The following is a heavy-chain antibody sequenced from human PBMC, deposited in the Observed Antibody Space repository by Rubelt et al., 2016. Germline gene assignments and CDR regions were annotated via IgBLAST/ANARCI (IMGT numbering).Heavy chain of an antibody. V-gene: IGHV3-30*01. D-gene: IGHD5-24*01. Sequence: YYADSVKGRFTISRDNSKNTLYLQMNSLRAEDTAVYYCAREVYVEMATIGYFDYWGQGTLVTVSS. CDR3: AREVYVEMATIGYFDY. J-gene: IGHJ4*02.